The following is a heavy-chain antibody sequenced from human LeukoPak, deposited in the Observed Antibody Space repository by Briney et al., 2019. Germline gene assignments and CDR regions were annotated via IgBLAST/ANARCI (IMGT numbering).Heavy chain of an antibody. CDR3: ARGGAGPLRD. J-gene: IGHJ4*02. D-gene: IGHD3-16*01. CDR1: SASFSSYY. V-gene: IGHV4-59*13. Sequence: PSETLSLTCTVSSASFSSYYWSWVRQPPGGGLEWVGYISNSGSPSYNPSFKSRVTLSADTSKNHLSLKLNSVTPADTAVYFCARGGAGPLRDWGQGTLVTVSS. CDR2: ISNSGSP.